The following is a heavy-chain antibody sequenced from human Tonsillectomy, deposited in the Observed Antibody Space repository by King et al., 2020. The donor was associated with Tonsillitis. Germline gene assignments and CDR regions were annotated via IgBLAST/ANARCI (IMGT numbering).Heavy chain of an antibody. V-gene: IGHV3-30*18. Sequence: VQLVQSGGGVVQPGQSLRLSCAASGFTFSSFGMHWVRQAPGKGLEWVAVISYDGSDKDYIDSVKGRFTISRDNSKNTLYLQMDSLRSEDTAMYYCAKDGPPVAETLWGFDYGGKGTLVTVSS. CDR1: GFTFSSFG. J-gene: IGHJ4*02. D-gene: IGHD6-19*01. CDR2: ISYDGSDK. CDR3: AKDGPPVAETLWGFDY.